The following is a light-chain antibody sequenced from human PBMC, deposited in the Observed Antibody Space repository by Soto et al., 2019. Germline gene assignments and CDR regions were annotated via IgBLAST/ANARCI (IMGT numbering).Light chain of an antibody. CDR2: DAS. J-gene: IGKJ1*01. V-gene: IGKV1-5*01. CDR3: QHYGGMWT. Sequence: DIQMTQSPSTLSASVGDRVTITCRASQSISRRLAWYQQKPGKAPKVLIYDASSLEGGVPSRFSGSGSGTEFILTIGILQPDDCASYCCQHYGGMWTVGQWTKVEMK. CDR1: QSISRR.